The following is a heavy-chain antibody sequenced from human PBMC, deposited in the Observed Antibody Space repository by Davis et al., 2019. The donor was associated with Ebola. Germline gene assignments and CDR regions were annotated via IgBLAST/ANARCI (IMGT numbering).Heavy chain of an antibody. CDR2: ISSSGSTI. V-gene: IGHV3-48*03. CDR3: ARGLAARRYYYGMDV. Sequence: PGGSLRLSCAASGFTFSNYEMNWVRQAPGKGLEWVSYISSSGSTIYYADSVKGRFTISRDNAKNTLYLQMNSLRAEDTAVYYCARGLAARRYYYGMDVWGQGTTVTVSS. J-gene: IGHJ6*02. D-gene: IGHD6-6*01. CDR1: GFTFSNYE.